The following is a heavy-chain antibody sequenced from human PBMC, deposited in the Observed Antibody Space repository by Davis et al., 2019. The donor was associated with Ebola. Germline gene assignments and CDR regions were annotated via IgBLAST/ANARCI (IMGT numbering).Heavy chain of an antibody. CDR1: RGPISSSSYY. D-gene: IGHD2-2*01. J-gene: IGHJ6*02. CDR3: ARDCRSCYGGYYHYGMDV. CDR2: IYYSGST. Sequence: PSDTLSPTFTVSRGPISSSSYYCVRSRQPSGKGLEWIGYIYYSGSTNYNPPLTSRVTISVDTSKNQFSLKLTSVTAADTAVYYCARDCRSCYGGYYHYGMDVWGQGTTVTVSS. V-gene: IGHV4-61*01.